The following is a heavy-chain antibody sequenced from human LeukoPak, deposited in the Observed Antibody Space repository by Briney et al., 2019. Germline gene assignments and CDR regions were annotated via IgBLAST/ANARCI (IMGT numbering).Heavy chain of an antibody. CDR2: IYYSGST. V-gene: IGHV4-59*01. J-gene: IGHJ4*02. CDR3: ARGAVAAPNFDY. CDR1: GGSISSYY. Sequence: SETLSLTCTVSGGSISSYYWSWIRQPPGKGLEWIGYIYYSGSTNYNPSLKSRATISVDTSKNQFSLKLSSVTAADTAVYYCARGAVAAPNFDYWGQGTLVTVSS. D-gene: IGHD6-19*01.